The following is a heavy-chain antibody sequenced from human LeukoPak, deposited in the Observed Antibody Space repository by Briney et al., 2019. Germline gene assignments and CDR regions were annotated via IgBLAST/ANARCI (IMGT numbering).Heavy chain of an antibody. CDR1: GYTFTSYG. J-gene: IGHJ4*02. D-gene: IGHD3-22*01. V-gene: IGHV1-18*01. Sequence: ASVKVSCKASGYTFTSYGISWVRQAPGQGLEWMGWISAYNGNTNYTQKLQGRVTMTTDTSTSTAYMELRSLRSDDTAVYYCARGSPYDSSGEDLDYWGQGTLVTVSS. CDR3: ARGSPYDSSGEDLDY. CDR2: ISAYNGNT.